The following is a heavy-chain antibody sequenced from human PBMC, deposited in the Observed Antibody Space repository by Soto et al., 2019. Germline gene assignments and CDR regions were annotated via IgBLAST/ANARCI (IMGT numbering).Heavy chain of an antibody. V-gene: IGHV4-59*01. D-gene: IGHD1-1*01. CDR3: ARGHDDAEYCQH. CDR2: IYYSEST. CDR1: GGSISSYY. J-gene: IGHJ1*01. Sequence: QVQLQESGPGLVKPSETLSLTCTVSGGSISSYYWSWIRQPPGKGLEWIWYIYYSESTHYNPSLKSRVTISVDTSKNQCSLNLRSVTAAHTAVYHCARGHDDAEYCQHWGQGTLVTVSS.